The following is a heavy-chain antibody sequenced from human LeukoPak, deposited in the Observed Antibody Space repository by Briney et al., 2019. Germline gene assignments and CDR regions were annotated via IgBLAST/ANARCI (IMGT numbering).Heavy chain of an antibody. CDR3: AKDRPSDIVVVPAALDY. J-gene: IGHJ4*02. CDR2: ISYDGSNK. Sequence: GGSLRLSCAASGFTFSSYGMHWVRQAPGKGLEWVALISYDGSNKYYADSVKGRFTISRDNSKNTLYLQMNSLRAEDTAVYYCAKDRPSDIVVVPAALDYWGQGTLATVSS. D-gene: IGHD2-2*01. CDR1: GFTFSSYG. V-gene: IGHV3-30*18.